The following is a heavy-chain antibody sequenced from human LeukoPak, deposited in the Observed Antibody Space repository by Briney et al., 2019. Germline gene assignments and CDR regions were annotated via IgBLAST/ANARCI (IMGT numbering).Heavy chain of an antibody. V-gene: IGHV4-61*08. D-gene: IGHD6-13*01. CDR3: ARGGSSYYYYSMDV. CDR1: GGSISSGGYY. Sequence: SETLSLTCTVSGGSISSGGYYWSWIRQPPGKGLEWIGYIYNSGSTDYNPSLKSRVTISIDTSKNQFSLKLSSVTAADTAVYYCARGGSSYYYYSMDVWGQGTTVTVSS. CDR2: IYNSGST. J-gene: IGHJ6*02.